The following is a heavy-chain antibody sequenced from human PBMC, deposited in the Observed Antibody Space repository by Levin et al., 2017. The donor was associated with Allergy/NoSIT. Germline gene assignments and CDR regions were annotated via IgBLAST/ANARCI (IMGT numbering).Heavy chain of an antibody. Sequence: GESLKISCAASGFTFSSYAMHWVRQAPGKGLEWVAVISYDGSNKYYADSVKGRFTISRDNSKNTLYLQMNSLRAEDTAVYYCAREHYYDSSGYFGGAFDIWGQGTMVTVSS. V-gene: IGHV3-30-3*01. D-gene: IGHD3-22*01. CDR2: ISYDGSNK. CDR3: AREHYYDSSGYFGGAFDI. CDR1: GFTFSSYA. J-gene: IGHJ3*02.